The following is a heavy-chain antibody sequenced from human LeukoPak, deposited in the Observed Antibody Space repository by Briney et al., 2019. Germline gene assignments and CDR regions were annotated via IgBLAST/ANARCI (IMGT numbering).Heavy chain of an antibody. CDR2: ISYDGSNE. D-gene: IGHD3-10*01. V-gene: IGHV3-30-3*01. CDR1: GFTFSSYA. CDR3: ARDQSYWFDY. Sequence: PGGSLRLSCAASGFTFSSYAMSWVRQAPGKGLEWVAVISYDGSNEYYADSVKGRFTISRDNSKHTLYLQMNSLRAEDTAVYYCARDQSYWFDYWGQGTLVTVSS. J-gene: IGHJ4*02.